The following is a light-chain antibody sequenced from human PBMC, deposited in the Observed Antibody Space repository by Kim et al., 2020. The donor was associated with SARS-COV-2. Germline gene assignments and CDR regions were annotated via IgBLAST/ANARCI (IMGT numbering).Light chain of an antibody. CDR1: SSDGCGYNY. CDR2: DVS. CDR3: YSYAGSYTYV. V-gene: IGLV2-11*03. J-gene: IGLJ1*01. Sequence: GRSVTNSCTRTSSDGCGYNYLAWYRQHPDKAPKLMIYDVSKRPSGVPDRCSGSKCGNTASLPISGLQAEDEADYYCYSYAGSYTYVFGTGTKVTVL.